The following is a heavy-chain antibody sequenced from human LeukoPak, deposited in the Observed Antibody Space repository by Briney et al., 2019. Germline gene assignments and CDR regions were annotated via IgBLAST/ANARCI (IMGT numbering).Heavy chain of an antibody. CDR3: ARARSSKPLSVVTHYYFDY. CDR1: SGSISSGDYY. V-gene: IGHV4-30-4*01. D-gene: IGHD2-15*01. CDR2: IYYSGST. Sequence: SQTLSLTCTVSSGSISSGDYYWSWIRQPPGKGLEWIGYIYYSGSTYYNPSLKSRVTISVDTSKNQFSLKLSSVTAADTAVYYCARARSSKPLSVVTHYYFDYWGQGTLVTVSS. J-gene: IGHJ4*02.